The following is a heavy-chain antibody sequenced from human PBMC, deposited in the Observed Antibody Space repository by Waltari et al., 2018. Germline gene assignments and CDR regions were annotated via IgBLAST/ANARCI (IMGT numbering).Heavy chain of an antibody. J-gene: IGHJ5*02. Sequence: QVQLVQSGAEVLKPGASVKVSCQASGYTFINYEINWVRQAAGQGLECLGWVNPNTGATAYAQNFQGRITMTWDTSISTAYMELTNLRSDDTAVLYCARGRDVFANFDYNWFDPWGQGTLVTVSS. CDR3: ARGRDVFANFDYNWFDP. CDR1: GYTFINYE. CDR2: VNPNTGAT. V-gene: IGHV1-8*02. D-gene: IGHD2-21*01.